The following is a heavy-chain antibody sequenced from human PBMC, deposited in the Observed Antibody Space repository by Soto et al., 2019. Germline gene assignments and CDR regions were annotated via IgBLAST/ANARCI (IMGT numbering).Heavy chain of an antibody. Sequence: QVQLVQSGAEVKKPGSSVKVSCKASGGTFSSYAISWVRQAPGQGLAWMGGIIPIFGTANYAQKFQGRVTITADESTSTAYMELSSLRSEDTAVYYCARGNDYVWGSYRYREYFQHWGQGTLVTVSS. J-gene: IGHJ1*01. V-gene: IGHV1-69*01. D-gene: IGHD3-16*02. CDR3: ARGNDYVWGSYRYREYFQH. CDR2: IIPIFGTA. CDR1: GGTFSSYA.